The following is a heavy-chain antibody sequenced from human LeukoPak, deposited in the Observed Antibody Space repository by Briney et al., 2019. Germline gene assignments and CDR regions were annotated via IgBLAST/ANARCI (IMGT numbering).Heavy chain of an antibody. CDR1: GFTFNIYG. D-gene: IGHD6-19*01. CDR2: IWYDGSTK. Sequence: PGGSLRLSCAASGFTFNIYGMNWVRQAPGKGLEWVAAIWYDGSTKYYADSVKGRFTISRDNSKNTLYLQMNSLRAEDTAVYYCAKDRGSGWYEAFDIWGQGTMVTVSS. CDR3: AKDRGSGWYEAFDI. J-gene: IGHJ3*02. V-gene: IGHV3-30*02.